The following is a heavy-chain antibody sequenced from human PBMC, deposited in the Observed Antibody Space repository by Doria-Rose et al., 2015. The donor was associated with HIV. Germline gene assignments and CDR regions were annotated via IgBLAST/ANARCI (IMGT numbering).Heavy chain of an antibody. Sequence: SGPVLVKPTETLTLTCTVSGVSLSSPGMGVSWIRQPPGKDLEWLAIIGADDERSYKTSLKSSLTISRGTSKSQVVLTMTDMDPVDTATYYCARIKSSRWYHKYYFDFWGQGTLVIVTA. J-gene: IGHJ4*02. D-gene: IGHD6-13*01. CDR3: ARIKSSRWYHKYYFDF. V-gene: IGHV2-26*01. CDR1: GVSLSSPGMG. CDR2: IGADDER.